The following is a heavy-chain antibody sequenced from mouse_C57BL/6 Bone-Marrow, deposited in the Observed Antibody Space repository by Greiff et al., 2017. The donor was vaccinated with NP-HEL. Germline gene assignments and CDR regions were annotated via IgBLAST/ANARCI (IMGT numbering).Heavy chain of an antibody. CDR2: IRSKSNNYAT. D-gene: IGHD1-1*01. Sequence: EVKLMESGGGLVQPKGSLKLSCAASGFSFNTYAMNWVRQAPGKGLEWVARIRSKSNNYATYYADSVKDRFTISRDDSESMLYLQMNNLKTEDTAMYYCVRRRHYGRRALYYYAMDYWGQGTSVTVSS. J-gene: IGHJ4*01. CDR1: GFSFNTYA. V-gene: IGHV10-1*01. CDR3: VRRRHYGRRALYYYAMDY.